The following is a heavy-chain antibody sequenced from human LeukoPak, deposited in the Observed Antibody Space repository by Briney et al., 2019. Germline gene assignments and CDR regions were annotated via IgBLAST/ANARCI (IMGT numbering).Heavy chain of an antibody. Sequence: PSETLSLTCTVSGGSISSHYWSWIRQPPGKGLEWIGYIYYSGSTNYNPSLKSRVTMSVDTSKNQFSLKLSSVTAADTAVYYCARDRVIVGTWDYWGQGTLVTVSS. CDR2: IYYSGST. CDR3: ARDRVIVGTWDY. CDR1: GGSISSHY. D-gene: IGHD3-22*01. J-gene: IGHJ4*02. V-gene: IGHV4-59*11.